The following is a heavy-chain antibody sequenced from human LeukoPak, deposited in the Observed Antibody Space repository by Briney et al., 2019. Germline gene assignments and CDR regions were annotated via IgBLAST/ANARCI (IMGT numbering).Heavy chain of an antibody. J-gene: IGHJ6*02. CDR3: AVTPPYYYYGMDV. CDR2: IKQDGSEK. Sequence: GGSLRLSCAASGFTFSSYWMSWVRQAPGKGLEWVANIKQDGSEKYYVDSVKGQFTISRDNAKNSLYLQMNSLRAEDTAVYYCAVTPPYYYYGMDVWGQGTTVTVSS. CDR1: GFTFSSYW. V-gene: IGHV3-7*01. D-gene: IGHD2-21*02.